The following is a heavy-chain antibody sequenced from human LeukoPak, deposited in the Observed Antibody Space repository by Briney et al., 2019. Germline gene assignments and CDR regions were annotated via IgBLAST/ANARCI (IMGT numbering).Heavy chain of an antibody. CDR3: ARYCSSTSAKNFDY. J-gene: IGHJ4*02. CDR2: IYYSGST. CDR1: GGSISSGDYY. V-gene: IGHV4-30-4*01. D-gene: IGHD2-2*01. Sequence: PSQTLSLTCTVSGGSISSGDYYWSWIRQPPGKGLEWIGYIYYSGSTYYNPSLKSRVAISVDTSKNQFSLKLSSVTAAVTAVYYCARYCSSTSAKNFDYWGQGTLVTVSS.